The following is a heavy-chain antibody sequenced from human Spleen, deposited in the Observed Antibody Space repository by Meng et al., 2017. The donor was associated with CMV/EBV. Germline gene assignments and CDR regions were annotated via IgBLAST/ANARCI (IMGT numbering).Heavy chain of an antibody. D-gene: IGHD6-19*01. CDR2: MNPKTGNT. CDR1: GYVFSSFD. J-gene: IGHJ4*02. CDR3: ARVLRRTVAEDY. Sequence: ASVKVSCKTSGYVFSSFDISWVRQAAGQGLEWMGWMNPKTGNTGSTQRFQDRIIMTRDTSTSTAYMQLSGLRSEDTAVYYCARVLRRTVAEDYWGQGTLVTVSS. V-gene: IGHV1-8*02.